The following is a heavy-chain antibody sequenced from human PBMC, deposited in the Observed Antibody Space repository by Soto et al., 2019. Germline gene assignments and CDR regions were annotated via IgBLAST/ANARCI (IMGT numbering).Heavy chain of an antibody. D-gene: IGHD3-10*01. Sequence: GGSLRLSCAASGFAFSSYAMSWVRQAPGKGLEWVSSISGSTSGTYYTESVKGRFTISRDNSKNSPYLQMNNLSAEDTAIYYCAKADTGWFAPWGRGTLVTVSS. CDR2: ISGSTSGT. V-gene: IGHV3-23*01. CDR3: AKADTGWFAP. J-gene: IGHJ5*02. CDR1: GFAFSSYA.